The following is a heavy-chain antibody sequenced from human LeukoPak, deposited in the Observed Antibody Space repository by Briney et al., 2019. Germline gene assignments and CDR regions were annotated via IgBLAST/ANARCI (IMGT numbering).Heavy chain of an antibody. V-gene: IGHV4-4*02. CDR2: IYHSGST. J-gene: IGHJ6*03. Sequence: SETLSLTCAVSGGSISSSNWWSWVRQPPGKGLEWIGEIYHSGSTNYNPSLKSRVTMSVDTSKNQFSLKLNSVTAADTAVYYCARVSKAYYYYYMDVWGKGTTVTISS. CDR1: GGSISSSNW. CDR3: ARVSKAYYYYYMDV.